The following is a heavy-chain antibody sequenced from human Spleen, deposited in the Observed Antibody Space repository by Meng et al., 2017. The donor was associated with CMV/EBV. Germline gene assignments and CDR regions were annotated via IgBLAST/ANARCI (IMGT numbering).Heavy chain of an antibody. CDR1: GGSISSNNW. D-gene: IGHD2-15*01. J-gene: IGHJ5*02. Sequence: SGGSISSNNWWTWVRQNPDKGLEWIGEIYHTGVTNYNPSLKSRVNMSVDKSMNHFSLRLTSVTAADTAVYYCARYCSGGGCYLGWFDPWGQGTLVTVSS. CDR3: ARYCSGGGCYLGWFDP. CDR2: IYHTGVT. V-gene: IGHV4-4*02.